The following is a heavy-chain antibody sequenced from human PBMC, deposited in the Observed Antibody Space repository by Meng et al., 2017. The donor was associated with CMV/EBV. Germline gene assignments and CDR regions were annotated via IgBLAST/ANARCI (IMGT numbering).Heavy chain of an antibody. CDR3: ARGYQVWGGNSGYYFDY. V-gene: IGHV4-34*01. CDR2: INHSGST. CDR1: GGSFSGYY. Sequence: SETLSLTCAVYGGSFSGYYWSWIRQPPGKGLEWIGEINHSGSTNYNPSLKSRVTISADTSKNQFSLKLSSVTAADTAVYYCARGYQVWGGNSGYYFDYWGQGTLVTVSS. J-gene: IGHJ4*02. D-gene: IGHD4-23*01.